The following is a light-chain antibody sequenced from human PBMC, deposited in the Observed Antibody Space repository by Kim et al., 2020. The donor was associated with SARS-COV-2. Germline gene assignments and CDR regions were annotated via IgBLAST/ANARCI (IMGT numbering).Light chain of an antibody. CDR2: GTS. CDR1: QSFGTN. CDR3: QQYNNRPLPCT. Sequence: EIVMTQSPATLSVSPGERATLSCRASQSFGTNLAWYQQKPGQAPRILLYGTSIRATGIPARFSGSGSGTEFTLTISSLQSEDFAVYYCQQYNNRPLPCTFGQVTKLEI. V-gene: IGKV3-15*01. J-gene: IGKJ2*02.